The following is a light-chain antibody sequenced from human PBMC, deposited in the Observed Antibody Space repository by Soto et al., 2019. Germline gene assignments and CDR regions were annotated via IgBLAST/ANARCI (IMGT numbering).Light chain of an antibody. J-gene: IGLJ1*01. CDR3: SSFTNRKTYV. CDR1: SSDVGGYNS. V-gene: IGLV2-14*01. CDR2: DVT. Sequence: QSALTQPASASGSPGQSIAISCTRKSSDVGGYNSVSWFQQHPGKAPKLIIYDVTDRPSAVSDRFSGSKSGNTASLTISGLQTEDEADYYCSSFTNRKTYVFGTGTKLTVL.